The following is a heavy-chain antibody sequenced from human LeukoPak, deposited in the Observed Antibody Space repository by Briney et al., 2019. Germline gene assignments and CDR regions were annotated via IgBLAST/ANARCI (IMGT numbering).Heavy chain of an antibody. D-gene: IGHD6-19*01. Sequence: GGSLRLSCGASEFTFSSHRMYWVRRAPGEGLVWVSRISGDGSSTNYADSVKGRFAISRDNAKNTLYLQMNSLRAEDTSVYYCARGSNGWSGIDYWGQGTLVTVSS. CDR1: EFTFSSHR. V-gene: IGHV3-74*01. CDR3: ARGSNGWSGIDY. CDR2: ISGDGSST. J-gene: IGHJ4*02.